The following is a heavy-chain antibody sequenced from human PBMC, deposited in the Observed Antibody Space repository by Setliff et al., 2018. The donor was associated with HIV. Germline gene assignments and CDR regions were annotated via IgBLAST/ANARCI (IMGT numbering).Heavy chain of an antibody. CDR3: ASRVYYYDSSGYLREEGFDP. V-gene: IGHV4-39*01. D-gene: IGHD3-22*01. CDR1: GGSISNSRYY. CDR2: IYYSGST. Sequence: SETLSLTCTVSGGSISNSRYYWRWIRQPPGKGLEWIGSIYYSGSTYYHPSLKSRVTISVDTSKNQFSLKLSSVTAADAAVYYCASRVYYYDSSGYLREEGFDPWGQGTLVTVSS. J-gene: IGHJ5*02.